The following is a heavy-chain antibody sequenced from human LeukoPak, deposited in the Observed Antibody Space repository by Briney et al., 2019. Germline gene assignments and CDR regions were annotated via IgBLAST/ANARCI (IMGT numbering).Heavy chain of an antibody. Sequence: GGSLRLSCAASGFTFKIYDMNWVRQAPGKGLEWVSYISSRGSTIYYADSVKGRFTISRDNAKNSLYLQMNSLRVDDTAVYYCARDPGVVVITHLDYWGQGTLVTVSS. CDR3: ARDPGVVVITHLDY. CDR2: ISSRGSTI. J-gene: IGHJ4*02. CDR1: GFTFKIYD. D-gene: IGHD3-22*01. V-gene: IGHV3-48*04.